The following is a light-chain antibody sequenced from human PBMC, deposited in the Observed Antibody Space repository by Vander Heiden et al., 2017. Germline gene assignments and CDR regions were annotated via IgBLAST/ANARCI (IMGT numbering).Light chain of an antibody. J-gene: IGLJ2*01. CDR1: SSLAAGYRF. CDR2: DVT. CDR3: CSYAGSYTVV. Sequence: QSALTQPRSLSGSPAQSVSISCTGTSSLAAGYRFVSWYRQHPGTAPKLMIYDVTKRPSGVPDRFSGSKSGNTASLTISGLQAEDEADYYCCSYAGSYTVVFGGGTKLTVL. V-gene: IGLV2-11*01.